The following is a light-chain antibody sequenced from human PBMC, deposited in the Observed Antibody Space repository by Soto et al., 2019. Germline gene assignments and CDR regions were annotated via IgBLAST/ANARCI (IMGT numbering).Light chain of an antibody. Sequence: QSVLTQPASVSASPGQSITIPCTGTSSDIGSYNLVSWYQKHPDKAPRLIIYEDNKRPSGVSSRFSGSKSASTASLTISGLQAEDEADYYCCSYVGNNNNFVFATGTKVTVL. CDR3: CSYVGNNNNFV. CDR1: SSDIGSYNL. CDR2: EDN. V-gene: IGLV2-23*01. J-gene: IGLJ1*01.